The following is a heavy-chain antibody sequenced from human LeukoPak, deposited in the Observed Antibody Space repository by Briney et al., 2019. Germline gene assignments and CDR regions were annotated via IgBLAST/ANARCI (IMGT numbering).Heavy chain of an antibody. J-gene: IGHJ6*04. V-gene: IGHV3-30*04. CDR2: ISYDGSNK. CDR3: ARDSTVYYYYGMDV. Sequence: GRSLRLSGAASGFTFSSYAMHWVRQAPGKGLEWVAVISYDGSNKYYADSVKGRFTISRDNSKNTLYLQMNSLRAEDTAVYYCARDSTVYYYYGMDVWGKGTTVTVSS. CDR1: GFTFSSYA. D-gene: IGHD4-17*01.